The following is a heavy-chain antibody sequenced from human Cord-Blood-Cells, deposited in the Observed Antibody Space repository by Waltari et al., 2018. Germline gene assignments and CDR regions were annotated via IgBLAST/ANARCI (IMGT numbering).Heavy chain of an antibody. J-gene: IGHJ3*02. D-gene: IGHD6-13*01. V-gene: IGHV4-31*03. CDR3: ARDIAAADDDAFDI. CDR2: IYYSWST. CDR1: GGSISSGGYY. Sequence: QVQLQESGPGLVKPSQTLSLTCTVSGGSISSGGYYWSWIRQHPGKGLEWIGYIYYSWSTYYNPSLKSRVTISVDTSKNQFSLKLSSVTAADTAVYYCARDIAAADDDAFDIWGQGTMVTVSS.